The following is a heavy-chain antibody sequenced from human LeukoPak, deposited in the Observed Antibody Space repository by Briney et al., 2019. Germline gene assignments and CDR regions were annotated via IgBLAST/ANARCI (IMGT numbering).Heavy chain of an antibody. V-gene: IGHV3-30-3*01. CDR1: GFTFSSYA. D-gene: IGHD6-13*01. CDR2: ISYDGSNK. J-gene: IGHJ4*02. Sequence: GRSLRLSCTASGFTFSSYAMHWVRQAPGKGLEWVAVISYDGSNKYYADSVKGRFTISRDNSKNTLYLQMNSLRAEDTAVYYCARGSSSWGGFDYWGQGTLVTVSS. CDR3: ARGSSSWGGFDY.